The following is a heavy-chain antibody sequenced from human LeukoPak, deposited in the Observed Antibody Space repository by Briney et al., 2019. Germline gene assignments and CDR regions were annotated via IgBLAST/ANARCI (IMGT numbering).Heavy chain of an antibody. V-gene: IGHV3-15*01. D-gene: IGHD3-22*01. CDR1: GFIFSNAW. J-gene: IGHJ4*02. CDR2: IKSKTDGGTT. Sequence: PGGSLRLSCAASGFIFSNAWMTWVRQAPGKGLEWVGRIKSKTDGGTTDYAAPVKGRFTISRDDSKNTLYLQMNSLKTEDTAVYYCTATYYYDSSGYYYWGQGTLVTVSS. CDR3: TATYYYDSSGYYY.